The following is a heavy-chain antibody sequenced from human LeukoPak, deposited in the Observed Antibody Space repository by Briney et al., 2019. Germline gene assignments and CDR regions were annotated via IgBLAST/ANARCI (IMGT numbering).Heavy chain of an antibody. D-gene: IGHD2-2*01. CDR2: ISGSGGST. J-gene: IGHJ4*02. Sequence: GGSLRLSCAASGFTFSSYAMSWVRQAPGKGLEWVSAISGSGGSTYYADSVKGRFTISRDNSKNTLYLQMNSLRAEDTAVYHCAKVAGYCSSTSCAKYRYYFDYWGQGTLVTVSS. CDR1: GFTFSSYA. CDR3: AKVAGYCSSTSCAKYRYYFDY. V-gene: IGHV3-23*01.